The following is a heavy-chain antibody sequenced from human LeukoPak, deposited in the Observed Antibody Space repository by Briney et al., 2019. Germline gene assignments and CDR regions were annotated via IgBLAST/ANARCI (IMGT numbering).Heavy chain of an antibody. D-gene: IGHD1-1*01. V-gene: IGHV4-61*02. Sequence: SETLSLTCTVSGGSISSGSYYWSWIRQPAGKGLEWIGRIYTSGSTNYNPSLKSRVTISVDTSKNQFSLKLSSVTAADTAVYYCASGKREGFDYWGQGTLVTVSS. CDR1: GGSISSGSYY. J-gene: IGHJ4*02. CDR2: IYTSGST. CDR3: ASGKREGFDY.